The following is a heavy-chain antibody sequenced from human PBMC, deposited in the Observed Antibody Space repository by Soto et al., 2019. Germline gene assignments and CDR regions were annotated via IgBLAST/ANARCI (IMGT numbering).Heavy chain of an antibody. CDR1: GYTFTSYG. D-gene: IGHD3-3*01. J-gene: IGHJ6*02. V-gene: IGHV1-18*04. Sequence: ASVKVSYKASGYTFTSYGISWVGQAPGQGLEWMGWISAYNGNTNYAQKLQGRVTMTTDTSTSTAYMELRSLGSDDTAVYYCASGVAWSGYYSTYYYGMDVWGQGTTVTVSS. CDR3: ASGVAWSGYYSTYYYGMDV. CDR2: ISAYNGNT.